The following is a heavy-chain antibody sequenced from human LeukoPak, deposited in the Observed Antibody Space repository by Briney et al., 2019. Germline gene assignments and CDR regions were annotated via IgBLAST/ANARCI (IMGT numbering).Heavy chain of an antibody. CDR2: ISSSSRFI. Sequence: GGSLRLSCAASGISFSNYSMNWVRQAPGKGLEWVSLISSSSRFIYYGDSVKGRFTISRDNAKKSLYLQMNSLRAEDTAVYYCARSGYYYAFDYWGQGTLVTVSS. V-gene: IGHV3-21*04. D-gene: IGHD3-22*01. CDR3: ARSGYYYAFDY. CDR1: GISFSNYS. J-gene: IGHJ4*02.